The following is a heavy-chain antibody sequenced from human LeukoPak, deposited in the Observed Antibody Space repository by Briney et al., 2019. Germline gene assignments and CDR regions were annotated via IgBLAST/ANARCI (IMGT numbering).Heavy chain of an antibody. Sequence: GGSLRLSCLTSGFTFSTNAMSWVRQAPGKGLEWISGISGSGASTYYADSVKGRFTISRDSSKRILYLQMNSVRAEDTAIYYCGKEVERHFDLKYWGQGTLVTVSS. CDR2: ISGSGAST. CDR1: GFTFSTNA. J-gene: IGHJ4*02. CDR3: GKEVERHFDLKY. V-gene: IGHV3-23*01.